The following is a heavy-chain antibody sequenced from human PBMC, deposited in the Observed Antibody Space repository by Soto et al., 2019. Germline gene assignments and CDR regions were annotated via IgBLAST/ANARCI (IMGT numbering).Heavy chain of an antibody. CDR2: ISWNSGSI. D-gene: IGHD6-6*01. V-gene: IGHV3-9*01. CDR3: ARSSSPQGPSDY. Sequence: EVQLVESGGGLVQPGRSLRLSCAASGFTFDNYAMHWVRQAPGKGLEWVSGISWNSGSIGYADSVKGRFTISRDNAKNYLYLQMNSLRAEDTALYYCARSSSPQGPSDYWGQGTLVTVSS. J-gene: IGHJ4*02. CDR1: GFTFDNYA.